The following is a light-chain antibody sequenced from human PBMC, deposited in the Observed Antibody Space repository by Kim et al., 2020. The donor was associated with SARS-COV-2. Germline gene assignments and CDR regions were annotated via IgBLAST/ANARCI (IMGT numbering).Light chain of an antibody. J-gene: IGKJ1*01. CDR1: QTVTSNY. V-gene: IGKV3-20*01. Sequence: EIVLTQSPGTLSLSPGERATLSCRASQTVTSNYLAWYQQKPGQAPRLLIYGASSRATGISDRFSGSGSGTVFTLTISRLEPEDFAVYYCQQYGSSPATFGQGTKVEIK. CDR2: GAS. CDR3: QQYGSSPAT.